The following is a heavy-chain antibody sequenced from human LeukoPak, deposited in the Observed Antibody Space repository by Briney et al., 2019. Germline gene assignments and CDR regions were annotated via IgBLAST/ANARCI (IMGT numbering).Heavy chain of an antibody. CDR2: ISSSSRTI. CDR1: GFTFSSYR. Sequence: GGSLRLSCAASGFTFSSYRMNWVRQAPGKGLEWVSYISSSSRTIYYADSVKGRFTISRDNAKNTLYLQMNSLRAEHTAVYYCARDISEMATMIGWFDPWGQGTLVTVSS. V-gene: IGHV3-48*04. CDR3: ARDISEMATMIGWFDP. D-gene: IGHD5-24*01. J-gene: IGHJ5*02.